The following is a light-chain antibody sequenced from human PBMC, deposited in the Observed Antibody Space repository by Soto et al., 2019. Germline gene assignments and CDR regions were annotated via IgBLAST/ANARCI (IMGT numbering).Light chain of an antibody. CDR2: GAS. Sequence: EIVMTQSPATLSVSPGERATLSCRASQSVSSNLAWYQQKPGQAPRLLIYGASTRATGIPARFSGSGSGTKFTLIISSLQSEDVAVYYCQQYNNWRLTFGGGTKVEIK. J-gene: IGKJ4*01. CDR1: QSVSSN. V-gene: IGKV3-15*01. CDR3: QQYNNWRLT.